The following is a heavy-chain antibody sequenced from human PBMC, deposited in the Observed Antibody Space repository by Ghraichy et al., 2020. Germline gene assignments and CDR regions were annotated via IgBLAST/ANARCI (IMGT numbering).Heavy chain of an antibody. CDR2: IYYSGST. Sequence: SETLSLTCTVSGGSISSYYWSWIRQPPGKGLEWIGYIYYSGSTNYNPSLKSRVTISVGTSKNQFSLKLSSVTAADTAVYYCARGAQLWFNYYYYMDVWGKGTTVTVSS. J-gene: IGHJ6*03. D-gene: IGHD5-18*01. CDR3: ARGAQLWFNYYYYMDV. V-gene: IGHV4-59*01. CDR1: GGSISSYY.